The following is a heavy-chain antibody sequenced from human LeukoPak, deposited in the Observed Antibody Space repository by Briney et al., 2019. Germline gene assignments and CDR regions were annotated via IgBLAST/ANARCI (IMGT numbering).Heavy chain of an antibody. J-gene: IGHJ6*03. CDR1: GFTFSNYE. D-gene: IGHD3-9*01. CDR2: ISRGGRTV. CDR3: AKGDFNILTGYSYYYYMDV. V-gene: IGHV3-48*03. Sequence: PGGSLRLSCAASGFTFSNYEMNWVRQAPGKGLDWVAYISRGGRTVDYADSVKGRFTISRDSAKNALYLQMNILTAEDTAVYYCAKGDFNILTGYSYYYYMDVWGKGTTVTISS.